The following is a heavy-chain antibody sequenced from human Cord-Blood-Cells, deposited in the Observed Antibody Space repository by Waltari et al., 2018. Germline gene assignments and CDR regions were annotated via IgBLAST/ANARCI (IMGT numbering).Heavy chain of an antibody. V-gene: IGHV4-31*03. CDR3: AREVGYDFWSGYYDAFDI. CDR1: GGSISSGCYS. CDR2: IYYSGST. D-gene: IGHD3-3*01. Sequence: QVQLQESGPGLVKRSQTPSLTCTVSGGSISSGCYSWRWTAQYPGQGLEWIGYIYYSGSTYYNPSLKSRVTISVDTSKNQCSLKLSSVTAADTAVYYCAREVGYDFWSGYYDAFDIWGQGTMVTVSS. J-gene: IGHJ3*02.